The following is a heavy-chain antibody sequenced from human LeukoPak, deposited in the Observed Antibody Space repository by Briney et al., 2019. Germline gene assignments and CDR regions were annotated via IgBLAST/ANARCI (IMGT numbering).Heavy chain of an antibody. CDR3: AGGPAFTGRFYY. D-gene: IGHD7-27*01. CDR2: ISTDGKNE. CDR1: GFTFSNYA. Sequence: GGSLRLSCAASGFTFSNYAMHWVRQAPGKGLEWVAVISTDGKNEYYADSVKGRFTISRDNSRNTLYLQMNSLRAADTAVFYCAGGPAFTGRFYYWGQGTLVTVSS. V-gene: IGHV3-30*04. J-gene: IGHJ4*02.